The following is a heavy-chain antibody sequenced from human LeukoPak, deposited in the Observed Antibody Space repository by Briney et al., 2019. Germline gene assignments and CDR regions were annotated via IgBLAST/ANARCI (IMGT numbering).Heavy chain of an antibody. V-gene: IGHV1-2*02. CDR2: INPNGGT. D-gene: IGHD6-13*01. J-gene: IGHJ1*01. Sequence: ASVKVSCEASGFTFIAYYIHWVRLAPGQGPEWVGWINPNGGTRNAQKFQGGVTMTRDTSTSTAYMELYNLRSDDTAVYYCARGGGIAAAPQHWGQGTLVTVSS. CDR3: ARGGGIAAAPQH. CDR1: GFTFIAYY.